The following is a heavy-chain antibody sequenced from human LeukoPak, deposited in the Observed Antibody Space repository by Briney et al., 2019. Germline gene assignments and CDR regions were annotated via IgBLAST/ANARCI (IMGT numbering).Heavy chain of an antibody. J-gene: IGHJ3*02. CDR1: GYTFTSYG. CDR2: ISAYNGNT. V-gene: IGHV1-18*01. CDR3: ARDNFPYYYDSSGYRGAFDI. Sequence: ASVKVSCKASGYTFTSYGISWVRQAPGQGLEWMGWISAYNGNTNYAQKLQGRVTMTTDTSTSTAYMELRSLGSDDTAVYYCARDNFPYYYDSSGYRGAFDIWGQGTMVTVSS. D-gene: IGHD3-22*01.